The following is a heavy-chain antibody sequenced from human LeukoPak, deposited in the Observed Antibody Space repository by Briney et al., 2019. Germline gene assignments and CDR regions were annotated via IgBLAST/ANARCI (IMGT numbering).Heavy chain of an antibody. V-gene: IGHV1-46*01. CDR3: ARGEWGITMVRGVIHNNWFDP. Sequence: ASVSVSCKASGYTFTSYYMHWVRQAPGQGLEWMGIINPSGGSTSYAQKFQGRVTMTRDTSTSTVYMELSSLRSEDTAVYYCARGEWGITMVRGVIHNNWFDPWGQGTLVTVSS. D-gene: IGHD3-10*01. CDR2: INPSGGST. J-gene: IGHJ5*02. CDR1: GYTFTSYY.